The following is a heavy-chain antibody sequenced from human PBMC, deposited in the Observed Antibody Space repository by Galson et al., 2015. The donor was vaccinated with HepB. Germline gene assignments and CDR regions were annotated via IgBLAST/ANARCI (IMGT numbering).Heavy chain of an antibody. CDR1: GFTFSSYG. CDR2: ISRSTSTK. D-gene: IGHD3-10*01. Sequence: SLRLSCAASGFTFSSYGMNWVRQAPGKGLEWVSYISRSTSTKYYADSVKGRFTISRDNAKSSLYLQMNSLRAEDTAVYYCARRGSGSDLALMRGGYWGQGTLVTVSS. V-gene: IGHV3-48*01. J-gene: IGHJ4*02. CDR3: ARRGSGSDLALMRGGY.